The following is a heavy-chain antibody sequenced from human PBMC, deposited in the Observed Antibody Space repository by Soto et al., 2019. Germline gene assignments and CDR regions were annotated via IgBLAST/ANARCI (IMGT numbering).Heavy chain of an antibody. V-gene: IGHV3-9*01. Sequence: EVQLVESGGGLVQPGRSLRLSCAASGFTFDDYAMHWVRQAPGKGLEWVSGISWNSGSIGYADSVKGRFTISRANAKNSLYLQMNRLRAEDTAWYYCAKDRNNHDNTGEAFDIWSQGTMVTISS. J-gene: IGHJ3*02. CDR1: GFTFDDYA. D-gene: IGHD3-10*01. CDR3: AKDRNNHDNTGEAFDI. CDR2: ISWNSGSI.